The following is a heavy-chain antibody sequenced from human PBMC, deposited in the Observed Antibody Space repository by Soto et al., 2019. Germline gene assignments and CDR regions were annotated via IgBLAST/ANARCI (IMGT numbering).Heavy chain of an antibody. V-gene: IGHV3-30*18. CDR2: ISYDGSNK. D-gene: IGHD2-15*01. CDR1: GFTFSSYG. J-gene: IGHJ6*02. CDR3: AKELDCSGGSCYSFTYYGMDV. Sequence: QVQLVESGGGVVQPGRSLRLSCAASGFTFSSYGMHWVRQAPGKGLEWVAVISYDGSNKYYADSVKGRFTISRDNSKNTLYLQMNSLRAEDTAVYYCAKELDCSGGSCYSFTYYGMDVWGQGTTVTVSS.